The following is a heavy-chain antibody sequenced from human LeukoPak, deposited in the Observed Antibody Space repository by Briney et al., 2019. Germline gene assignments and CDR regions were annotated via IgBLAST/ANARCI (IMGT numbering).Heavy chain of an antibody. CDR1: GYTFTGYY. CDR2: INPNSSGT. J-gene: IGHJ4*02. V-gene: IGHV1-2*02. Sequence: GASVKVSCKASGYTFTGYYMHWVRQAPGQGLEWMGWINPNSSGTNYAQKFQGRVTTTRDTSISTAYMELSRLRSDDTAVYYCARAPPYYGSGSYYGDFDYWGQGTLVTVSS. CDR3: ARAPPYYGSGSYYGDFDY. D-gene: IGHD3-10*01.